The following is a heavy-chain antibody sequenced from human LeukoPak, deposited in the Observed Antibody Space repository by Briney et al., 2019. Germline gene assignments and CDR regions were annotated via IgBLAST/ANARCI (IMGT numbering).Heavy chain of an antibody. D-gene: IGHD6-13*01. CDR3: ARDQSLAAAGTVDY. CDR2: INPTSGGT. Sequence: ASVKVSCKASGYTFTGYYMHWVRQAPGQGLEWMGWINPTSGGTKYAQKFQGRVTMTRDTSISTAYMELSRLRSDDTAVYYCARDQSLAAAGTVDYWGQGTLVTVSS. CDR1: GYTFTGYY. V-gene: IGHV1-2*02. J-gene: IGHJ4*02.